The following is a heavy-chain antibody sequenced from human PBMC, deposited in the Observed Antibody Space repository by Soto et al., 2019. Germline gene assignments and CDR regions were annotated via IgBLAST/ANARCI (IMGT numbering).Heavy chain of an antibody. D-gene: IGHD3-16*02. J-gene: IGHJ6*02. Sequence: PSETLSLTCTVSGGSISSYYWRWIRQPPGQGLEWIGRIYTSGSTNYNPSLKSRDTMSVDTSKHQFSLKLSSVTAADTAVYYCAREQSYYDYVWGSHRSLMDVWGQGTTVPVSS. CDR3: AREQSYYDYVWGSHRSLMDV. V-gene: IGHV4-4*07. CDR1: GGSISSYY. CDR2: IYTSGST.